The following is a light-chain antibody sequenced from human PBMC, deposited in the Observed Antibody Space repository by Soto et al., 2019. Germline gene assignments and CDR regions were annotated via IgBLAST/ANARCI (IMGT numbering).Light chain of an antibody. J-gene: IGKJ5*01. CDR3: QQRSNRRLFC. Sequence: DSVLTPSPGTLSLSPGERATLSCRASQSVTSGYLAWYQQKPGQAPRLLIYDASYRATGVPLRFSGSGSGTEFTLTMICRVAGDAEMYYCQQRSNRRLFCVGQGTRLEIK. V-gene: IGKV3D-20*02. CDR1: QSVTSGY. CDR2: DAS.